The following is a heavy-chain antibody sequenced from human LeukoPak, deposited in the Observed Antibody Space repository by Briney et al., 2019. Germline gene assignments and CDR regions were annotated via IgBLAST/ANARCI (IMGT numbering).Heavy chain of an antibody. Sequence: SETLSLTCSVSGDSISSGYYWGWIRQPPGKGLEWIGSMYHTGRTDDNPSLKSRVTMSVDTSKNQFSLRLSSVTAADTAVYYCATYGATSSYYYHFYMDVWGKGTTVTVSS. CDR3: ATYGATSSYYYHFYMDV. V-gene: IGHV4-38-2*02. J-gene: IGHJ6*03. CDR2: MYHTGRT. D-gene: IGHD4/OR15-4a*01. CDR1: GDSISSGYY.